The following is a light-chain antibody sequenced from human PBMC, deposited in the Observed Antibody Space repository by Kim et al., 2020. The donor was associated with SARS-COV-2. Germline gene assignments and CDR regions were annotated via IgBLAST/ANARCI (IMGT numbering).Light chain of an antibody. CDR1: QGIRND. Sequence: IRMTQSPSSLSASVGDRVTITCRASQGIRNDLGWYQQKPGRAPNLLIYATSTLQSGVPSRFSGSGSGTDFTLTISSLQPEDVATYYCTPDYDSPLTFGGGTKGDI. J-gene: IGKJ4*01. V-gene: IGKV1-6*01. CDR2: ATS. CDR3: TPDYDSPLT.